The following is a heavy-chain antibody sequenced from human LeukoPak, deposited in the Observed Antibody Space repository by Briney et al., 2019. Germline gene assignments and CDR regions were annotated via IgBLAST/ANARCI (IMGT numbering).Heavy chain of an antibody. D-gene: IGHD4-17*01. CDR3: CTSGGDYVGWFDP. J-gene: IGHJ5*02. V-gene: IGHV1-46*01. CDR2: INPSGGST. CDR1: GYTFTSYY. Sequence: ASVKVSCKASGYTFTSYYMHWVRQAPGQGLEWMGKINPSGGSTSYAQKFQGRVTMTRDTSTSTAYMELRSLRSDDTAVYYCCTSGGDYVGWFDPWGQGTLVTVSS.